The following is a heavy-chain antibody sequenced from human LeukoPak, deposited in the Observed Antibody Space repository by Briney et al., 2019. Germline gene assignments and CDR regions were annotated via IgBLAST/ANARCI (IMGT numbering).Heavy chain of an antibody. J-gene: IGHJ4*02. CDR2: ISSDGSST. D-gene: IGHD6-19*01. Sequence: GGSLRLSCVASGFTFSYYSMNWVRQAPGKGLVWVSRISSDGSSTIYADSVKGRFTISRDNAKNTLYLQMKSLRAEDTAVYYCARDRGGSGPTTTDSWGQGTLVTVSS. V-gene: IGHV3-74*01. CDR3: ARDRGGSGPTTTDS. CDR1: GFTFSYYS.